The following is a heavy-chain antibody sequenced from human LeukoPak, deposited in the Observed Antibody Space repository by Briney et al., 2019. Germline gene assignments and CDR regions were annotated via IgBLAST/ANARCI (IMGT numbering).Heavy chain of an antibody. CDR3: AGGGGGTDY. Sequence: PGGSLRLSCAASGFTFSNSWMSWVRQAPGKGLEWVANIKQDGSEKYYVDFVKGRFTISRDNAEDSLYLQMNSLRAEDTAVYYCAGGGGGTDYWGQGTLDTVSS. CDR2: IKQDGSEK. D-gene: IGHD1-1*01. J-gene: IGHJ4*02. CDR1: GFTFSNSW. V-gene: IGHV3-7*05.